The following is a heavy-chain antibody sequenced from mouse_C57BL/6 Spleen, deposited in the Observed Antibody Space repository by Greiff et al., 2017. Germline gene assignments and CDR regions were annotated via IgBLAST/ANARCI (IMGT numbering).Heavy chain of an antibody. CDR3: ARKGDYCSGYFDV. Sequence: VQLQQSGPELVKPGASVKISCKASGYAFSSSWMNWVKQRPGKGLEWIGRIYPGDGDTNYNGKFKGKATLTADKSSSTAYMQLSSRTSEDSAVDFCARKGDYCSGYFDVWGTGTTVTVSS. J-gene: IGHJ1*03. CDR2: IYPGDGDT. D-gene: IGHD2-12*01. CDR1: GYAFSSSW. V-gene: IGHV1-82*01.